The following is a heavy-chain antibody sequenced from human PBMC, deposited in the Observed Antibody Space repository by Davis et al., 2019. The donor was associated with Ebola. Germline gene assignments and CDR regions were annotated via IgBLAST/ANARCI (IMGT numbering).Heavy chain of an antibody. V-gene: IGHV3-53*01. D-gene: IGHD3-16*01. CDR1: GFTVSSNY. CDR3: ARDRPLDFFFGDYYGMDV. Sequence: LSLTCAASGFTVSSNYMIWVRQAPGKGLEWVSLLYSSGSTFYADSVKGRFIISRDNYENTLYLQMNSLRVEDTAVYYCARDRPLDFFFGDYYGMDVWGQGTTVTVSS. J-gene: IGHJ6*02. CDR2: LYSSGST.